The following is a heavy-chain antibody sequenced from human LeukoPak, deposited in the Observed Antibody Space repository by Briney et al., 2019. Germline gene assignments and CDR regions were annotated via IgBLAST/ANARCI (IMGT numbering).Heavy chain of an antibody. Sequence: GGSLRLSCAASGFTFSSYWMSWVRQAPGKGLEWVANIKQDGSEKYYVDSVKGRFTISRDNSKNTLYLQMNSLRAEDTAVYYCAKARIQLWLKDAFDIWGQGTMVTVSS. D-gene: IGHD5-18*01. CDR2: IKQDGSEK. J-gene: IGHJ3*02. CDR3: AKARIQLWLKDAFDI. V-gene: IGHV3-7*01. CDR1: GFTFSSYW.